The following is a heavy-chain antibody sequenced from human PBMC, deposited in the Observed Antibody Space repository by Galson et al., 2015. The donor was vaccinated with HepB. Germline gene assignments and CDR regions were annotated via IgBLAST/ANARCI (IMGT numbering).Heavy chain of an antibody. V-gene: IGHV3-9*01. CDR1: GFTFDNYA. J-gene: IGHJ6*03. CDR2: ISWNSGSI. Sequence: SLRLSCAASGFTFDNYAMHWVRQAPGKGLEWVSGISWNSGSIGYADSVKGRFTISRDNAKNSLYLQMNSLRAEDTALYYCAKDRVPAAPGYYMDVWGKGTTVTVSS. D-gene: IGHD2-2*01. CDR3: AKDRVPAAPGYYMDV.